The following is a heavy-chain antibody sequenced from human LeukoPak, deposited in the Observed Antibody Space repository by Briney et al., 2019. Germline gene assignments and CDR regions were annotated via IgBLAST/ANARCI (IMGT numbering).Heavy chain of an antibody. CDR2: ISYDGSNK. J-gene: IGHJ6*04. V-gene: IGHV3-30*04. CDR3: ARDREDIVVVPAAMSMDV. D-gene: IGHD2-2*01. CDR1: GFTFSSYA. Sequence: PGRSLRLSCAASGFTFSSYAMHWVRQAPGKGLEGVAVISYDGSNKYYADSVKGRFTISRDNSKNTLYLQMNSLRAEDTAVYYCARDREDIVVVPAAMSMDVWGKGTTVTVSS.